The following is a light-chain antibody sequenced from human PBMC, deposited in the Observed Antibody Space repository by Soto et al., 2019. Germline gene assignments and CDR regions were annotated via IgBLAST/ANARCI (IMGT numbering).Light chain of an antibody. CDR3: SSYTRTSTVI. CDR1: SSDVGGYNY. V-gene: IGLV2-14*01. Sequence: QSALTQPASVSGAPGQSISISCTGSSSDVGGYNYVAWYQKHPGKAPKFLIYEVSNRPSGISDRFSGSKSGNTASLTISGLQAEDEADYYCSSYTRTSTVIFGGGTKVTVL. CDR2: EVS. J-gene: IGLJ2*01.